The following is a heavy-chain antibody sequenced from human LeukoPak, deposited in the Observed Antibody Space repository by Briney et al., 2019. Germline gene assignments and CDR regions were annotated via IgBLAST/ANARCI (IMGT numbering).Heavy chain of an antibody. CDR2: IYIGGST. Sequence: PGGSLRLSCAASGFTVSSNYMSWVRQGPGKGLEWASVIYIGGSTYYADSVKGRFTISRDISKNTLYLQMNSLRAEDTAMYYCARLGFVVPAVIFDYWGQGTLVTVSS. CDR1: GFTVSSNY. D-gene: IGHD2-2*02. J-gene: IGHJ4*02. CDR3: ARLGFVVPAVIFDY. V-gene: IGHV3-53*01.